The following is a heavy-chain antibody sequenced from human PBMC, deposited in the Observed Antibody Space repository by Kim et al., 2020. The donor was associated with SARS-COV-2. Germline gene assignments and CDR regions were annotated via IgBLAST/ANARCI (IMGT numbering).Heavy chain of an antibody. J-gene: IGHJ6*03. CDR1: GFTFSSYA. CDR3: ASRGYYMDF. V-gene: IGHV3-48*01. Sequence: GGSLRLSCAASGFTFSSYAMTWVRQAPGKGLEWVSSISCTGSTIYYADSVEGRFTISRDNAKNSLSLQMNSLRAEDTAMYYCASRGYYMDFWGQGTSVTVSS. D-gene: IGHD6-13*01. CDR2: ISCTGSTI.